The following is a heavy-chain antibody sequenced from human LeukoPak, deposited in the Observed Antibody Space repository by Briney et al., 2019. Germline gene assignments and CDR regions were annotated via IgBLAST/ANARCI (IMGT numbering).Heavy chain of an antibody. CDR2: INPTGDST. J-gene: IGHJ5*02. V-gene: IGHV1-46*01. CDR1: GYSFTDYY. Sequence: ASVKVSCKASGYSFTDYYVHWVRQAPGQGLEWMGIINPTGDSTTYAQKFQGRVTMTEDTSTDTAYMELSSLRSEDTAVYYCATIVLRFLEWRPLGFDPWGQGTLVTVSS. CDR3: ATIVLRFLEWRPLGFDP. D-gene: IGHD3-3*01.